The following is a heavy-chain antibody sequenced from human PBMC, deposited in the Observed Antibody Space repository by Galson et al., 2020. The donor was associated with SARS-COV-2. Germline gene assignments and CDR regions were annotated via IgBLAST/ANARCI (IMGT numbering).Heavy chain of an antibody. CDR2: INPSGST. CDR3: ARGRTEITMIVVVFTSSSINFDY. CDR1: GGSFSGYY. D-gene: IGHD3-22*01. J-gene: IGHJ4*02. Sequence: PSETLSLTCAVYGGSFSGYYWSWIRQPPGKGLEWIGEINPSGSTTYNPSLKSRVTMSVDTSKNQFSLKLSSVTAADTAVYYCARGRTEITMIVVVFTSSSINFDYWGQGTPVTVSS. V-gene: IGHV4-34*01.